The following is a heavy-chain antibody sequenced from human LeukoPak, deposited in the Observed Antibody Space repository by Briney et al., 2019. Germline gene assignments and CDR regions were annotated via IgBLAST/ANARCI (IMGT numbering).Heavy chain of an antibody. CDR3: ARAGPYCSSTSCYRGYFQH. V-gene: IGHV4-34*01. D-gene: IGHD2-2*01. CDR2: INHSGST. CDR1: GGSFSGYY. J-gene: IGHJ1*01. Sequence: SETLSLTCAVYGGSFSGYYWSWIRQPPGKGLEWIGEINHSGSTNYNPSLKSRVTISVDTSKNQFSLKLSSVTAVDTAVYYCARAGPYCSSTSCYRGYFQHWGQGTLVTVSS.